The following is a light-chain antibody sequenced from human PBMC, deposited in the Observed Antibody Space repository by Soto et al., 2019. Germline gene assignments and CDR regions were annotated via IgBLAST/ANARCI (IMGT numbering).Light chain of an antibody. CDR3: GTWDSSLSAYV. V-gene: IGLV1-51*01. J-gene: IGLJ1*01. CDR2: DNN. CDR1: SPDSGNNY. Sequence: SVLTLPPSAPAAPLQKVPISCSGNSPDSGNNYVSWYQQLPGTAPKLLTYDNNKRPSGIPDRFSGSKSGTSATLGITGLQTGDEADYYCGTWDSSLSAYVFGTGTKVTVL.